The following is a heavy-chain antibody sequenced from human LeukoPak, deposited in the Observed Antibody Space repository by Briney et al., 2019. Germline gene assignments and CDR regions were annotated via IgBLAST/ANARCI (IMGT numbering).Heavy chain of an antibody. V-gene: IGHV4-59*01. Sequence: SETLSLTCTVSGGSINTYYWSWIRQPPGKGLEWIGYISCSGSTNYNPSLKSRVTISVDTSKNQFSLNLSSVTAADTAVYYCARGALAVTDFDYWGQGTLVTVSS. CDR1: GGSINTYY. J-gene: IGHJ4*02. D-gene: IGHD4-11*01. CDR3: ARGALAVTDFDY. CDR2: ISCSGST.